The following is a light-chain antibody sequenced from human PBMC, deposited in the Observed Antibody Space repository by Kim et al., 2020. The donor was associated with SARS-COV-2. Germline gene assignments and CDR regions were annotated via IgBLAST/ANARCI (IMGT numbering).Light chain of an antibody. CDR3: LLYMGAGLYV. V-gene: IGLV8-61*01. Sequence: QTVVTQEPSLSVSPGGTVTLTCGLTSASISNKYSPSWYQQTPGQPPRTLIYNTVVRSSGVPDRFSGSILGDKAALTITGAQAADESDYYCLLYMGAGLYVFGTGTKVTVL. CDR1: SASISNKYS. J-gene: IGLJ1*01. CDR2: NTV.